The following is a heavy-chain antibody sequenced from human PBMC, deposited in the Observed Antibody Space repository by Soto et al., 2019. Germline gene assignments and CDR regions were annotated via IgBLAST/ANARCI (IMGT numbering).Heavy chain of an antibody. D-gene: IGHD1-20*01. J-gene: IGHJ6*02. CDR3: ARDETSITLYYYGMDV. CDR1: GDSVSSNSAA. Sequence: PSQTFSLTCAISGDSVSSNSAAWNWIRQSPSRGLEWLGRTYYRSKWYNDYAVSVKSRITINPDTSKNQFSLQLNSVTPEDTAVYYCARDETSITLYYYGMDVWGQGTTVTVSS. V-gene: IGHV6-1*01. CDR2: TYYRSKWYN.